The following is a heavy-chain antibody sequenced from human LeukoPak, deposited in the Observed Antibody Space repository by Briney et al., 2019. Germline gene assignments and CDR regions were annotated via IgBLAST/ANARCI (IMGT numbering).Heavy chain of an antibody. CDR1: GGTFSSYA. D-gene: IGHD6-13*01. Sequence: VASVKVSCKASGGTFSSYAISWVRQAPGQGLEWMGGIIPIFGTANYAQKFQGRVTITTDESTSTAYMELSSLRSEDTAVYYCARAEQPRREDYWYFDLWGRGTLVTVSS. CDR2: IIPIFGTA. CDR3: ARAEQPRREDYWYFDL. J-gene: IGHJ2*01. V-gene: IGHV1-69*05.